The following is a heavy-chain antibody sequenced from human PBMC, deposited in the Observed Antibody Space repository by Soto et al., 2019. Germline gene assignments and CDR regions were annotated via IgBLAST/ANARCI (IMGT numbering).Heavy chain of an antibody. Sequence: QVQLVESGGGLVKPGGSLRLSCAASGFTFSDSYMSWIRQAPGKGLEWISYITFSGNTVYYADSLKGRFTISRDNDKNSVYLQMNRLRAEDTAVYYCARVSWREKYGMDVWGQGTTVTVSS. CDR2: ITFSGNTV. J-gene: IGHJ6*02. CDR1: GFTFSDSY. V-gene: IGHV3-11*01. CDR3: ARVSWREKYGMDV.